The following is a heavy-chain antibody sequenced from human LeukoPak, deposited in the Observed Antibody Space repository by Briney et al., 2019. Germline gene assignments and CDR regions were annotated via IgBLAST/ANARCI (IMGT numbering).Heavy chain of an antibody. CDR1: GFTFSSYA. CDR2: TSSSSSSYI. J-gene: IGHJ4*02. D-gene: IGHD3-3*01. Sequence: GGSLRLSCAASGFTFSSYALSWVRQAPGKGLEWVSSTSSSSSSYIYYADSVKGRFTISRDNSKNTLYLQLNSLSAEDTAMYYCAKEGESGYSGGFDHWGQGTLVTVSS. V-gene: IGHV3-21*01. CDR3: AKEGESGYSGGFDH.